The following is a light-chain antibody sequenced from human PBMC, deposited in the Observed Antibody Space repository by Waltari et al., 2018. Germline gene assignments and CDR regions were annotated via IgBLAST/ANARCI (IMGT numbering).Light chain of an antibody. CDR1: SPRRYY. V-gene: IGLV3-19*01. Sequence: SSELTQAPAVSVAMGKTVGITCQGDSPRRYYASWYQQRPGQAPRLVMYDKNNRPSGVPDRFSGSNSHNTASLTITGAQAEDEASYYCHSRDASGVGGSFGGGTKLTVL. J-gene: IGLJ2*01. CDR3: HSRDASGVGGS. CDR2: DKN.